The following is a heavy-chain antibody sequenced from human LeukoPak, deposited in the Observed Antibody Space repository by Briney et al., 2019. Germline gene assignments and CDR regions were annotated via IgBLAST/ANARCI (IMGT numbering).Heavy chain of an antibody. Sequence: SDTLSLTCTVSGGSISSYYWSWIRQPAGKGLEWIGRIYTSGSTNYNPSLKSRVTISVGKSKNQFSLKLSSVTAADTAVYYCARVSRYDILTGAPHFDYWGQGTLVTVSS. CDR1: GGSISSYY. D-gene: IGHD3-9*01. J-gene: IGHJ4*02. V-gene: IGHV4-4*07. CDR2: IYTSGST. CDR3: ARVSRYDILTGAPHFDY.